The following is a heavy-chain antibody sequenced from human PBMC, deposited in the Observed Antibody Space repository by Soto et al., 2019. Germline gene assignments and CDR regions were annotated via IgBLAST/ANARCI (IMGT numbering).Heavy chain of an antibody. CDR1: XXXVXXXSXX. V-gene: IGHV6-1*01. CDR3: VRLIGNSWLDS. D-gene: IGHD2-8*01. CDR2: TYYRSKWYN. Sequence: SQTLSLTFDIXXXXVXXXSXXXXXXXXSPSRGFEWLGRTYYRSKWYNDYAVSVKSRITISPDTSNNQLSLQLNSVTPDDTAVYYCVRLIGNSWLDSWGQGTLVT. J-gene: IGHJ5*01.